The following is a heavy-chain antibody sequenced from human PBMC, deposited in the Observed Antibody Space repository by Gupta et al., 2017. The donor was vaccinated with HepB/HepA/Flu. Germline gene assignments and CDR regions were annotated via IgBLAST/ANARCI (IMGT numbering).Heavy chain of an antibody. CDR3: TKAHCGRFSCSGVDY. Sequence: EVKLLESGGGLVQPGGSLRLPCAAPGFTSSNSDMGWVRQALGKGLEWVSGESVSGGTRYNANSVKARFTISRDNSKNALNLHMNSLTGEDTAVYYFTKAHCGRFSCSGVDYWGQGTLVTVSS. D-gene: IGHD2-21*01. J-gene: IGHJ4*02. V-gene: IGHV3-23*01. CDR2: ESVSGGTR. CDR1: GFTSSNSD.